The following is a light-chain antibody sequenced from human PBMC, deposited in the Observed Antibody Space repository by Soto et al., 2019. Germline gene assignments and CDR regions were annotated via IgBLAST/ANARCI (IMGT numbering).Light chain of an antibody. CDR3: QQYSSSHLT. CDR2: GAS. V-gene: IGKV3-20*01. J-gene: IGKJ4*01. Sequence: EIVLTQSPGTLSLSPGERATLSCRASQSVSSSYLAWYQQKPGQAPRLLIYGASSRATGIPDRFSGSGSGTDFTLTISRLEPDDFGVYYCQQYSSSHLTFGGGTKVEIK. CDR1: QSVSSSY.